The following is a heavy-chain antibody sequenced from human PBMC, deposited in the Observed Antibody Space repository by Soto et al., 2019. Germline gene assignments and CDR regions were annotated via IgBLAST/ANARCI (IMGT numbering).Heavy chain of an antibody. CDR3: ARGITGKPRYGMAV. V-gene: IGHV1-2*04. CDR1: GYTFTGYY. Sequence: QVQLVQSGAEVKKPGASVKVSCKASGYTFTGYYMHWVRQAPGQGLEWMGWINPNSGGTNYAQKLQGWVTMTRDTSISTGYMELSRLRSDDTAVYYCARGITGKPRYGMAVWGQETTVTVSS. CDR2: INPNSGGT. J-gene: IGHJ6*02. D-gene: IGHD1-20*01.